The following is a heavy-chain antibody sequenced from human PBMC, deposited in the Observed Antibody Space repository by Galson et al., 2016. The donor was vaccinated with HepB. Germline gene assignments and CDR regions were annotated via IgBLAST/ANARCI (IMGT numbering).Heavy chain of an antibody. V-gene: IGHV3-53*01. CDR3: ALYYYDSSGFVEYFQH. Sequence: SLRLSCAASGATVSLNYMSWVRQAPGKGLEWVSTVYSDDNAYYAASVKGRFTISRDNAKKSLYLQMNSLRAEDTAVYYCALYYYDSSGFVEYFQHWGQGTRVTVSS. CDR1: GATVSLNY. J-gene: IGHJ1*01. CDR2: VYSDDNA. D-gene: IGHD3-22*01.